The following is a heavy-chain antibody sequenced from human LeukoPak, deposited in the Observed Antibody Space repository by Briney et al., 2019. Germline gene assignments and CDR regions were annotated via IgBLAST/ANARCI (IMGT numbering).Heavy chain of an antibody. CDR3: AIPTGDSSGWYEHGY. Sequence: GESLKISCKGSGYSFTTYWIGWVRQTPGKGLEWMGIIYPGDSDTGYSPSFQGQVTISADKSISTAYLQWNSLKASDTAMYYCAIPTGDSSGWYEHGYWGQGTLVTVSS. V-gene: IGHV5-51*01. D-gene: IGHD6-19*01. CDR1: GYSFTTYW. J-gene: IGHJ4*02. CDR2: IYPGDSDT.